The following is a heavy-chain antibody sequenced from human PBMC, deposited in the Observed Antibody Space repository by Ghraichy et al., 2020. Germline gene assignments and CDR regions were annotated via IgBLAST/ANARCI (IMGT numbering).Heavy chain of an antibody. V-gene: IGHV1-24*01. CDR2: FDPEDGET. CDR3: ATPLRARRPLDNWNYRGWEGSDWYFDL. J-gene: IGHJ2*01. Sequence: ASVKVSCKVSGYTLTELSMHWVRQAPGKGLEWMGGFDPEDGETIYAQKFQGRVTMTEDTSTDTAYMELSSLRSEDTAVYYCATPLRARRPLDNWNYRGWEGSDWYFDLWGRGTLVTVSS. CDR1: GYTLTELS. D-gene: IGHD1-7*01.